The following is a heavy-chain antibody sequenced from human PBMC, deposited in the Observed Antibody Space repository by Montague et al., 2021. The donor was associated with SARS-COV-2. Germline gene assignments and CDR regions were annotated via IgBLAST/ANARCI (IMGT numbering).Heavy chain of an antibody. CDR2: MSYSGTT. CDR3: ARGRDQLGWFDP. CDR1: GGSISSYY. Sequence: SETLSLTCTVSGGSISSYYWSCIRQPPGKGLEWIGYMSYSGTTNYNPSLRSRLTMSIDTSKYQLSLKFSSLTAADAAVYYCARGRDQLGWFDPWGQGTLVTVSS. D-gene: IGHD7-27*01. J-gene: IGHJ5*02. V-gene: IGHV4-59*01.